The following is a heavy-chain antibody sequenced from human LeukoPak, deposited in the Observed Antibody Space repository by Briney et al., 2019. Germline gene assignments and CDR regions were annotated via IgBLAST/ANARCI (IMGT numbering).Heavy chain of an antibody. V-gene: IGHV4-38-2*02. CDR2: FYHGGST. Sequence: PSETLSLTCTVSGYSISTGYYWDWIRQPPGKGLEWIGTFYHGGSTYYNPSLKSRVTISVDTSKNQFSLKLSSVTAADTAVYYCARDTYYDFWSGFRDAFDIWGQGTMVTVSS. CDR3: ARDTYYDFWSGFRDAFDI. J-gene: IGHJ3*02. CDR1: GYSISTGYY. D-gene: IGHD3-3*01.